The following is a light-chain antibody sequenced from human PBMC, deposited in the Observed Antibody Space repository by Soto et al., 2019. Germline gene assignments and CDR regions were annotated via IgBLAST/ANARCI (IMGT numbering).Light chain of an antibody. V-gene: IGLV2-8*01. Sequence: QSALTQPPSASGSPGQSVTISCTGTSSDVGGYNYVSWYQQHPGKAPKLMIYEVNKRPSGVPDRFSGSKSGNTASLTVSGLQTEDEADYYCSSYARSYTVVFGGGTQLTVL. CDR1: SSDVGGYNY. CDR2: EVN. CDR3: SSYARSYTVV. J-gene: IGLJ2*01.